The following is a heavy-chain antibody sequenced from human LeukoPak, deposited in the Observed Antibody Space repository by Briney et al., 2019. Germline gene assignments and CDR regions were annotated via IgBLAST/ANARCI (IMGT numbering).Heavy chain of an antibody. Sequence: PGGSLRLSCAASGFTFSSNWIHWVRQAPGKGLVWVSRIHSDGTSYADSVKRRFTISRDNAKNTLYLQMNSLRVADTATYYCVRAPGSRSHDYYFDLWGRGTLVTVSS. V-gene: IGHV3-74*01. CDR3: VRAPGSRSHDYYFDL. CDR2: IHSDGT. J-gene: IGHJ2*01. CDR1: GFTFSSNW. D-gene: IGHD1-26*01.